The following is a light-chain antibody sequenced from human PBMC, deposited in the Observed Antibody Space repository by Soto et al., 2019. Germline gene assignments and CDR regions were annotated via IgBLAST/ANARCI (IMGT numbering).Light chain of an antibody. CDR1: QGISSY. CDR3: QKYNSAPPWT. Sequence: DIQMTQSPSTLSGSVGDRVTITCRASQGISSYLAWYQQKPGKVPKLLIYAASTLQSGVPSRFSGSGSDTDFTLTISSLQPEDVATYYCQKYNSAPPWTFGQGTKVDIK. CDR2: AAS. V-gene: IGKV1-27*01. J-gene: IGKJ1*01.